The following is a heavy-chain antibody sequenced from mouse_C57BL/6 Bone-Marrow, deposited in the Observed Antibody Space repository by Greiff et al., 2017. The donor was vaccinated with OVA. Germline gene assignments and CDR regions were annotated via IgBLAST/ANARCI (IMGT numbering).Heavy chain of an antibody. Sequence: DVKLVESEGGLVQPGSSMKLSCTASGFTFSDYYMAWVRQVPEKGLEWVANINYDGSSTYYLDSLKSRFIISRDNAKNILYLQMSSLKSEDTATYYCAREGSSSYWYFDVWGTGTTVTVSS. CDR2: INYDGSST. D-gene: IGHD1-1*01. J-gene: IGHJ1*03. CDR1: GFTFSDYY. V-gene: IGHV5-16*01. CDR3: AREGSSSYWYFDV.